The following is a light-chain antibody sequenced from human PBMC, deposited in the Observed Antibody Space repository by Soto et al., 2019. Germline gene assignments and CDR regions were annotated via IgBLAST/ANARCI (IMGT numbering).Light chain of an antibody. CDR3: QQYGSSPGT. J-gene: IGKJ1*01. Sequence: EIVLTQSPGTLSLSPGERATLSCRASQSVRDSHLAWYQQKPGQAPSLLIYETSNRATGIPDRFRGSGSGTEFALTITRVEPEDVAMYFCQQYGSSPGTFGQGTKVEI. CDR2: ETS. CDR1: QSVRDSH. V-gene: IGKV3-20*01.